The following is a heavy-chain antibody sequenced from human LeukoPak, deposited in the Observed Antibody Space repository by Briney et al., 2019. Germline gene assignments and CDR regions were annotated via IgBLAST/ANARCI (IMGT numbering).Heavy chain of an antibody. CDR1: GLTFSDYS. D-gene: IGHD2-15*01. Sequence: PGGSLRLSCAASGLTFSDYSMTWVRQAPGKGLFWVSGISAGGGSTYYADSVKGRFTISRDNSRNTLYLQMNSLRAEDTAVYYCAKDVAGPEYWGQGTLVTVCS. CDR2: ISAGGGST. V-gene: IGHV3-23*01. CDR3: AKDVAGPEY. J-gene: IGHJ4*02.